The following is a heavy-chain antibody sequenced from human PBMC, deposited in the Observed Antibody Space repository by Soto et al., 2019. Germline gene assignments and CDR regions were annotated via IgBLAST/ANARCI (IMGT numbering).Heavy chain of an antibody. V-gene: IGHV4-30-4*01. CDR1: GGSISSGDYY. CDR2: IYYSGST. D-gene: IGHD2-2*02. CDR3: ARYIVVVPAAIGRYYYYGMDV. Sequence: QVQLQESGPGLVKPSQTLSLTCTVSGGSISSGDYYWSWIRQPPGKGLEWIGYIYYSGSTYYNPSLKSLVTISVDTSKNQFSLKLSSVTAADTAVYYCARYIVVVPAAIGRYYYYGMDVWGQGTTVTVSS. J-gene: IGHJ6*02.